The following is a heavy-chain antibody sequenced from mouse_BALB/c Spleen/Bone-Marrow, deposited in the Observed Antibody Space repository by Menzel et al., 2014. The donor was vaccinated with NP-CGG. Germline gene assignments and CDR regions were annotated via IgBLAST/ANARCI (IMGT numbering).Heavy chain of an antibody. J-gene: IGHJ4*01. CDR3: ARSYYGRAMDY. V-gene: IGHV1S41*01. CDR2: IAPGSGST. Sequence: DLVKPGASVKLSCTASGYTFTSYWINWIKQRPGQGLEWIGRIAPGSGSTYYDEMFKGKATLTVDTSSSTAYIQLSSLSSEDSAVYFCARSYYGRAMDYWGQGTSVTVSS. D-gene: IGHD1-1*01. CDR1: GYTFTSYW.